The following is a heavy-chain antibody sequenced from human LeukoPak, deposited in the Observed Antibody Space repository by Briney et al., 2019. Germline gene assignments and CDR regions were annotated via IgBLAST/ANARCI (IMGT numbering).Heavy chain of an antibody. J-gene: IGHJ3*02. CDR1: GGSIFSSNW. V-gene: IGHV4-4*02. Sequence: PSETLSLTSAVSGGSIFSSNWWSWVRQPPGKGLEWIGQIFHNGSTSYSPSLKSRVTISVDTSKNQFSLKLSSVTAADTAVYYCARFGHKGAAAGTWIWGQGTMVTVSS. D-gene: IGHD6-13*01. CDR3: ARFGHKGAAAGTWI. CDR2: IFHNGST.